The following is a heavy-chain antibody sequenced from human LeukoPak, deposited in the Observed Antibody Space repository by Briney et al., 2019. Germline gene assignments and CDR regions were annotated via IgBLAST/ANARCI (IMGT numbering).Heavy chain of an antibody. CDR1: GFTFSNYN. D-gene: IGHD1-7*01. V-gene: IGHV3-21*06. CDR3: AYLNSHAFDI. J-gene: IGHJ3*02. CDR2: ITSTSSYI. Sequence: GGSLRLSCAASGFTFSNYNMNWVRQAPGKGLEWVSSITSTSSYIYYADSVKGRFTISRDNAKNSLYLQMNSLRAEDTAVYYYAYLNSHAFDIWGQGTMVTVSS.